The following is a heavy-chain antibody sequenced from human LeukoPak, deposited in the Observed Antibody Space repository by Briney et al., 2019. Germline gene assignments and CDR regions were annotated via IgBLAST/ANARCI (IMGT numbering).Heavy chain of an antibody. CDR2: LVVGSGNT. J-gene: IGHJ3*02. V-gene: IGHV1-58*02. CDR1: GFTFTSSA. D-gene: IGHD3-22*01. Sequence: EASVKVSCKASGFTFTSSAMQGVRQARGQPLEGIGWLVVGSGNTKYAQKFQERVTITRDMSTSTAYMELSSLRSEDTAVYYCAVDSSGHHDAFDIWGQGTMVTVSS. CDR3: AVDSSGHHDAFDI.